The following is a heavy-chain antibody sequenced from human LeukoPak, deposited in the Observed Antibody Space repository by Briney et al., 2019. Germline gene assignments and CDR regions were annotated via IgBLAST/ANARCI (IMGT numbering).Heavy chain of an antibody. D-gene: IGHD6-6*01. CDR2: INPNSGGT. J-gene: IGHJ3*02. V-gene: IGHV1-2*02. CDR3: ARIWAARQSDAFDI. Sequence: GASVKVSCKASGYTFTGYYMHWVRQAPGQGLEWMGWINPNSGGTNYAQKFQGRVTMTRDTSISTAYMELSRLRSDDTAVYYCARIWAARQSDAFDIWGQGTMVTVSS. CDR1: GYTFTGYY.